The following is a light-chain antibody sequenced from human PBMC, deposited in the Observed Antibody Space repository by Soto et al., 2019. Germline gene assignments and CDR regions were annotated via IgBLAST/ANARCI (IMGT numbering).Light chain of an antibody. CDR2: DSF. Sequence: DIVLTQSPATLSLSTGERATLSCRASQSVSSYLAWYQQKPGQAPRLLIYDSFNRDTGIPARFSGSGSGTDFTLTTSCLEPEDFAVYYCQQRYNSPLTFGPGTKVDIK. V-gene: IGKV3-11*01. J-gene: IGKJ3*01. CDR1: QSVSSY. CDR3: QQRYNSPLT.